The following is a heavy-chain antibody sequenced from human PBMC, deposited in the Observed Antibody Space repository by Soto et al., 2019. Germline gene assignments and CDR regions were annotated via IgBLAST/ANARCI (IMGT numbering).Heavy chain of an antibody. V-gene: IGHV4-59*06. CDR1: GGSISSYY. CDR2: IYYSGST. Sequence: SETLSLTCTVSGGSISSYYWSWIRQPPGKGLEWIGYIYYSGSTYYNPSLKSRVTISVDTSKNQFSLKLSSVTAADTAVYYCARSGPAKAASTQGWFDPWGQGTLVTVSS. CDR3: ARSGPAKAASTQGWFDP. J-gene: IGHJ5*02. D-gene: IGHD2-15*01.